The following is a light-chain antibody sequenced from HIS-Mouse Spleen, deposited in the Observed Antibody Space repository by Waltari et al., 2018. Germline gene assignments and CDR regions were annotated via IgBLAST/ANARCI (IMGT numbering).Light chain of an antibody. V-gene: IGKV3-20*01. J-gene: IGKJ4*01. CDR1: QSVSSSY. CDR2: GAS. CDR3: QQYGSSPLT. Sequence: EIVLTQSPGTLSLSPGERATLSCMASQSVSSSYLAWYQQKPGQAPRLLIYGASSRATGIPDRFSGSGSGTDFTLTISRPEPEDFAVYYCQQYGSSPLTFGGGTKVEIK.